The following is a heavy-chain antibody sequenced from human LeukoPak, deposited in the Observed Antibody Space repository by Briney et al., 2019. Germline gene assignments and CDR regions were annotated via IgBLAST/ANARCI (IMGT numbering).Heavy chain of an antibody. D-gene: IGHD2-8*01. CDR2: ISAYNGNT. CDR1: GYTFTSYG. J-gene: IGHJ4*02. Sequence: GASVNVSCKASGYTFTSYGISWVRQAPGQGLEWMGWISAYNGNTNYAQKLQGRVTMTTDTSTSTAYMELRSLRSDDTAVYYCARDNPYCTNGVCYNGHFDYWGQGTLVTVSS. V-gene: IGHV1-18*01. CDR3: ARDNPYCTNGVCYNGHFDY.